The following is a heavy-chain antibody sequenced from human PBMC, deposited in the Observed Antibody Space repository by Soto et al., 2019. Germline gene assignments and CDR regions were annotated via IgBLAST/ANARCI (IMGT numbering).Heavy chain of an antibody. V-gene: IGHV2-5*02. CDR3: VHRGPVDETGMGFDF. Sequence: SGPTLVNPTQTLTLTCTFSGFSLNSRGVGVGWVRQPPGKALEWLAIVYWDDDKRYRPSLRSRLSIRKDTPKNQVVLTLTNTDPVDTATYYCVHRGPVDETGMGFDFWGQGSLVTVSS. D-gene: IGHD3-9*01. J-gene: IGHJ4*02. CDR1: GFSLNSRGVG. CDR2: VYWDDDK.